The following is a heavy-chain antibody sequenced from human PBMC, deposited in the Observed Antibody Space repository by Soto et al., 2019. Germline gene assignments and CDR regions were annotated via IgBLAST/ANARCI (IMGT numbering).Heavy chain of an antibody. V-gene: IGHV4-59*01. Sequence: SETLSLTCTVSGDSIISYYWNWIRQPPGKGLEWIGYIYYSGSTNYNSSLKSRVTISVDTSKNQFSLKLSSVTAADTAVYYCARGITIFGVVTTRRGYYYMDVWGKGTTVTVSS. D-gene: IGHD3-3*01. J-gene: IGHJ6*03. CDR1: GDSIISYY. CDR3: ARGITIFGVVTTRRGYYYMDV. CDR2: IYYSGST.